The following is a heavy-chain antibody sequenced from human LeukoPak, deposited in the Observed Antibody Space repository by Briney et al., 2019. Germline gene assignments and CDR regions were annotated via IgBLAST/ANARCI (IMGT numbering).Heavy chain of an antibody. J-gene: IGHJ4*02. CDR1: GGSISSYY. Sequence: SETPSLTCPVSGGSISSYYWSWIRQPAGKGLEWVGRIYTSGSTNYNPSLKSRVTMSVDTSKNQFSLKLSSVTAADTAVYYCARDQKGTYYFDYWGQGTLVTVSS. V-gene: IGHV4-4*07. CDR3: ARDQKGTYYFDY. D-gene: IGHD3-10*01. CDR2: IYTSGST.